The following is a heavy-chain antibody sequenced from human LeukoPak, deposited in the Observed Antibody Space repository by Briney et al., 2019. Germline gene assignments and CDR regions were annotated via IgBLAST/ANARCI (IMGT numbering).Heavy chain of an antibody. CDR1: GYSFTSYW. Sequence: GESLKISCKGSGYSFTSYWIGWVRQMPGKGLEWMGIIYPGDSDTRYSPSFQGQVTTSADKSISTAYLQWSSLKASDTAMYYCARHENYGDYVYYFDYWGQGTLVTVSS. CDR3: ARHENYGDYVYYFDY. CDR2: IYPGDSDT. V-gene: IGHV5-51*01. J-gene: IGHJ4*02. D-gene: IGHD4-17*01.